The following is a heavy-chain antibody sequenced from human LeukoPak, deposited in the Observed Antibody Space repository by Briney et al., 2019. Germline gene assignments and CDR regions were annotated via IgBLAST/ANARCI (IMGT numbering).Heavy chain of an antibody. J-gene: IGHJ6*03. CDR2: IYSSGST. V-gene: IGHV4-61*02. CDR1: GGSISSSSYY. D-gene: IGHD4-23*01. CDR3: ANMYGRDSGYYYYYYMDV. Sequence: SETLSLTCTVSGGSISSSSYYWGWIRQPAGKGLEWIGRIYSSGSTNYNPSLKSRVTISVDTSKNQFSLKLSSVTAADTAVYYCANMYGRDSGYYYYYYMDVWGXXTTVTVSS.